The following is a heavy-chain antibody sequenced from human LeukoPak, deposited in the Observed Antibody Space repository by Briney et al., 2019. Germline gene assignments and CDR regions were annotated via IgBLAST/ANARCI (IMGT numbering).Heavy chain of an antibody. J-gene: IGHJ6*03. V-gene: IGHV1-46*01. Sequence: ASVKVSCKASGYTFTSYYMHWVRQAPGQGLEWMGIINPSGGSTSYAQKFQGRVTMTRDMSTSTVYMELSSLRSEDTAVYYCARSADIVATYYYYMDVWGKGTTVTVSS. CDR2: INPSGGST. CDR1: GYTFTSYY. CDR3: ARSADIVATYYYYMDV. D-gene: IGHD5-12*01.